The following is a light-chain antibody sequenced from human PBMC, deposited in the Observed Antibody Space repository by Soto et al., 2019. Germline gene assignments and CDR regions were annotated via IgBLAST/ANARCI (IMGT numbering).Light chain of an antibody. V-gene: IGLV1-44*01. Sequence: QSVLTQPPSASGTPGQRVTLSCSGGSSNIGTNAVNWYQQLPGTAPKLLIYNNNHRPSGGPDRFSASKSGTSASLAISGLQSEDEADYYCGAWDDSLNGYVFGTGTKVTVL. CDR2: NNN. J-gene: IGLJ1*01. CDR3: GAWDDSLNGYV. CDR1: SSNIGTNA.